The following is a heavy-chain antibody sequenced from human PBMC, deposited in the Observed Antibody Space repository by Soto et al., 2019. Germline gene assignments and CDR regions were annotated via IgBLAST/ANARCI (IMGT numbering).Heavy chain of an antibody. CDR3: SRGTVPTREEEKPLNYYGMDV. Sequence: QVQLLESGPGLVKPSQTLSLTCTVSGDAFSVDFYYWSWIRQLPGKGLEWMGYILYSGTTNYNPSLKSLLTMSLDKSKKQFSLRLRTVTAADTAVYYCSRGTVPTREEEKPLNYYGMDVWGPGTTVIVSS. CDR2: ILYSGTT. D-gene: IGHD1-1*01. CDR1: GDAFSVDFYY. J-gene: IGHJ6*02. V-gene: IGHV4-31*01.